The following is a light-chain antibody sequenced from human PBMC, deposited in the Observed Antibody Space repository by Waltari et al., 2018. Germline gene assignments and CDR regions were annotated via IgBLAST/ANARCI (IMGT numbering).Light chain of an antibody. J-gene: IGKJ1*01. CDR1: QSISNK. CDR2: GAS. V-gene: IGKV3-15*01. Sequence: EIVMTQSPATLSVSPGERVTLPCRASQSISNKLAWYQPTPGQPPRLLVFGASTRASGIPARFSGSGSGTEFTLTISSLQSEDFAVYYCQQYNNWPPKTFGQGTKVEIK. CDR3: QQYNNWPPKT.